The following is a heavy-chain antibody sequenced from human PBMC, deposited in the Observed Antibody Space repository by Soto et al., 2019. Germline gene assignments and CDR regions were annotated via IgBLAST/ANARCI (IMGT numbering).Heavy chain of an antibody. V-gene: IGHV1-2*02. J-gene: IGHJ4*02. CDR2: INPHNGGT. CDR3: ARGLTKVITVYGVVLDD. CDR1: GSAFTGTY. D-gene: IGHD3-3*01. Sequence: XSVKVCCHASGSAFTGTYITLVRQAPGQGLEWMGRINPHNGGTHFAQKFQGRVTMTSDTSISTTYMELNSLRPDDTAVYYCARGLTKVITVYGVVLDDWGQGALVTVSS.